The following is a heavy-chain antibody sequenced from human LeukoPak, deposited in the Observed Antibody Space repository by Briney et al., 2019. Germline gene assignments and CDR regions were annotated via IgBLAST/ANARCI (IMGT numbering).Heavy chain of an antibody. CDR3: ARGTYVLRIDNWFDP. CDR1: GFTFSSYA. V-gene: IGHV3-30-3*01. Sequence: GGSLRLSCAASGFTFSSYAMHWVRRAPGKGLEWGAAISYDGSNKYYADSVKGRFTISRDNAKNTLYLQMNSLRAEDTAVYYCARGTYVLRIDNWFDPWRQGTLVTVSS. J-gene: IGHJ5*02. CDR2: ISYDGSNK. D-gene: IGHD1-26*01.